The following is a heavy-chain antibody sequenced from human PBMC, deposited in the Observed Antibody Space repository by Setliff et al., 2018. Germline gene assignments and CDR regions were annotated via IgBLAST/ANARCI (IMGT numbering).Heavy chain of an antibody. CDR3: AREQFRNSGGLYS. CDR2: IRFDGTTK. CDR1: GFNFGSYG. V-gene: IGHV3-30*02. D-gene: IGHD1-7*01. Sequence: GGSLRLSCAASGFNFGSYGMHWVHQAPGKGLEWVAFIRFDGTTKYYADSVKGRFTIFRDNSKNTLYLQMSSLRPDDTAMYYCAREQFRNSGGLYSWGQGTLVTVSS. J-gene: IGHJ5*02.